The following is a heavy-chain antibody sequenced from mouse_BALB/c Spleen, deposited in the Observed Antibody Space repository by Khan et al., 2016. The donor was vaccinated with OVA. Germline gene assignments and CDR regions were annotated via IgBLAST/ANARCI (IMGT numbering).Heavy chain of an antibody. CDR3: ARSIVAN. CDR2: ISYSGST. V-gene: IGHV3-2*02. D-gene: IGHD1-3*01. J-gene: IGHJ2*01. CDR1: GYSITSDYA. Sequence: EVQLQESGPGLVKPSQSLSLTCTVTGYSITSDYAWNWIRQFPGNKLGWMGYISYSGSTSYNPALKSRISITRDTSKNQFFLQLNSVTTEDTSTYYCARSIVANWGQGTTLTVSS.